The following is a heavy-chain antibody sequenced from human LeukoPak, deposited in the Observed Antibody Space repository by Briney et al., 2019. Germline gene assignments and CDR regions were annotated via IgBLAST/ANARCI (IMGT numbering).Heavy chain of an antibody. CDR1: GGSISSGDYY. D-gene: IGHD3-3*01. CDR2: IYYSGST. CDR3: ARDVGRGKIFGVGDYFDY. V-gene: IGHV4-30-4*08. Sequence: SQTLSLTCTVSGGSISSGDYYWSWIRQPPGKGLEWIGYIYYSGSTYYNPSLKSRVTISVDTSKNQFSLKLSSVTAADTAVYYCARDVGRGKIFGVGDYFDYWGQGTLVTVSS. J-gene: IGHJ4*02.